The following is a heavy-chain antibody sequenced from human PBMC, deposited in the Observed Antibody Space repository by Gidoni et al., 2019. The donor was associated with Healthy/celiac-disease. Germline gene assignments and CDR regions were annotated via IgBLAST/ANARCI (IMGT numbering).Heavy chain of an antibody. J-gene: IGHJ4*02. CDR3: AKRLGIIAAAGTGFDY. D-gene: IGHD6-13*01. Sequence: EVQLLESGGGLVQPGGSLRLSCAASGFTFSSYAMSWVRQAPGKGLEWVSAISGSGGSTYYADSGKGRFTISRDNSKNTLYLQMNSLRAEDTAIYYCAKRLGIIAAAGTGFDYWGQGTLVTVSS. CDR2: ISGSGGST. CDR1: GFTFSSYA. V-gene: IGHV3-23*01.